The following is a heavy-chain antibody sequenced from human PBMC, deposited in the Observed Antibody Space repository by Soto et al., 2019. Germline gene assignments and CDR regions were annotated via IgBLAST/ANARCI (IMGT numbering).Heavy chain of an antibody. J-gene: IGHJ6*03. CDR2: IYHSGSF. D-gene: IGHD4-17*01. V-gene: IGHV4-31*03. CDR1: GGSISSGGSY. CDR3: ATKTTAPEYYYYYYMDV. Sequence: SETLSLTCTVSGGSISSGGSYWNWIRQRPGKGLEWIGYIYHSGSFYYTPSLKSRVIISADTSKNQFSLKLSSVTAADTAVYYCATKTTAPEYYYYYYMDVWGKGTTVTVSS.